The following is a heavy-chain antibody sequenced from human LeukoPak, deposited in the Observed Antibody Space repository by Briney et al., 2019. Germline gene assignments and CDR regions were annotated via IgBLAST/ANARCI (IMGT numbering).Heavy chain of an antibody. CDR2: IYYSGST. CDR1: GGSISSYY. J-gene: IGHJ6*02. D-gene: IGHD3-3*01. Sequence: PSETLSLTCTVSGGSISSYYWSWLRQPPGKGLEWIGYIYYSGSTNYNPSLKSRVTISVDTSKNQPSLKLSSVTAADTAVYYCAIGITIFGVVIPTYGMDVWGQGTTVTVSS. CDR3: AIGITIFGVVIPTYGMDV. V-gene: IGHV4-59*01.